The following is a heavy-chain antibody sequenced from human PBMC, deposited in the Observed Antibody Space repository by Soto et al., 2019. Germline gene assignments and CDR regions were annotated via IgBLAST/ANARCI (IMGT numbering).Heavy chain of an antibody. CDR3: ARRRVGHAALGQRPFDP. V-gene: IGHV4-34*01. Sequence: SETLSLTCAVYGGSFSGYYWSWIRQPPGKGLEWIGEINHSGSTNYNPSLKSRVTISVDTSKNQFSLKLSSVTAADTAVYYCARRRVGHAALGQRPFDPWGQGTLVTVSS. D-gene: IGHD6-6*01. CDR1: GGSFSGYY. CDR2: INHSGST. J-gene: IGHJ5*02.